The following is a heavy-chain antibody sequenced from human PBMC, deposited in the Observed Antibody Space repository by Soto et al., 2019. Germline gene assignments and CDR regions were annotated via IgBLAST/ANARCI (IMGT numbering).Heavy chain of an antibody. J-gene: IGHJ4*02. V-gene: IGHV4-59*08. CDR2: IYYSGST. Sequence: QVQLQESGPGLVKPSETLSLTCTVSGGSISSYYWSWIRQPPGKGLEWIGYIYYSGSTNYNPSLKSRFTISVDTSKTQFSLKPSSVTAADTAVYYCAGHVKRRAAAGTFDYWGQGTLVTVSS. D-gene: IGHD6-13*01. CDR1: GGSISSYY. CDR3: AGHVKRRAAAGTFDY.